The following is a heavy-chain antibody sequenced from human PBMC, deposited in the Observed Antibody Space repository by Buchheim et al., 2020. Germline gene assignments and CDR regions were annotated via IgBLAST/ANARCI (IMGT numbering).Heavy chain of an antibody. V-gene: IGHV4-39*07. CDR1: GGSISSSSYY. CDR3: ARDSSHYYDSSGYPKPVYYYYGMDV. Sequence: QLQLQESGPGLVKPSETLSLTCTVSGGSISSSSYYWGWIRQPPGKGLEWIGSIYYSGSTYYNPSLKSRVTISVDTSKNPFSLKLSSVTAADTAVYYCARDSSHYYDSSGYPKPVYYYYGMDVWGQGTT. D-gene: IGHD3-22*01. J-gene: IGHJ6*02. CDR2: IYYSGST.